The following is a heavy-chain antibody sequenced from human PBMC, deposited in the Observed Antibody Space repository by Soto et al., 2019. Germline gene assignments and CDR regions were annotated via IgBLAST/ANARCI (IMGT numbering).Heavy chain of an antibody. CDR3: AREYYDSSGYYSTTDAFDI. J-gene: IGHJ3*02. CDR1: GFTFSSYG. D-gene: IGHD3-22*01. CDR2: IWYDGSNK. V-gene: IGHV3-33*01. Sequence: HPGGSLRLSCAASGFTFSSYGMHWVRQAPGKGLEWVAVIWYDGSNKYYADSVKGRFTISRDNSKNTLYLQMNSLRAEDTAVYYCAREYYDSSGYYSTTDAFDIWGQGTMVTVSS.